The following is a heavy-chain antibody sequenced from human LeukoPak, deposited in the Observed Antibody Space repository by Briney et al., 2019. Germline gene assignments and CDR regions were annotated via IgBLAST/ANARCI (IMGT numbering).Heavy chain of an antibody. J-gene: IGHJ4*02. CDR1: GFTFSDYY. CDR2: ISSSANTI. CDR3: GYSGTLNFDY. D-gene: IGHD1-26*01. V-gene: IGHV3-11*04. Sequence: GGSLRLSSAASGFTFSDYYMSWIRQAPGKGLEWLSFISSSANTIYYADSVKGRFTISRDNAKNLLYLQMNSLRAEDTAVYYCGYSGTLNFDYWGQGTLVTVSS.